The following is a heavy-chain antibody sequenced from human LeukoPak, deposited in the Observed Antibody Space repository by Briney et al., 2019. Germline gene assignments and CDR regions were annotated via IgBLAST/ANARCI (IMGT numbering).Heavy chain of an antibody. V-gene: IGHV3-49*03. J-gene: IGHJ6*02. CDR1: GFTFGDYA. Sequence: GGSLRLSCTASGFTFGDYAMSWFRQAPGKGLEWAGFIRSEAYGGSTQYAASVTGRFTISRDDSKSIAYLQMNSLRAEDTAVYYCARVDGYYYGMDVWGQGTTVTVSS. D-gene: IGHD4-17*01. CDR2: IRSEAYGGST. CDR3: ARVDGYYYGMDV.